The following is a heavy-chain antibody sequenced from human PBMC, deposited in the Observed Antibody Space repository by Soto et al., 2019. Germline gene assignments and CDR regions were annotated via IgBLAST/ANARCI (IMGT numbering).Heavy chain of an antibody. D-gene: IGHD6-13*01. CDR3: ASSNIAAAGFYYYGMDV. CDR1: GGSVSSYY. Sequence: SETLSLTCTVSGGSVSSYYWSWVRQPPGKGLEWIGYIYYSGSTNYNPSLKSRVTISVDTSKNQFSLKLSSVTAADTAVYYCASSNIAAAGFYYYGMDVWGRGTTVTVSS. V-gene: IGHV4-59*02. CDR2: IYYSGST. J-gene: IGHJ6*02.